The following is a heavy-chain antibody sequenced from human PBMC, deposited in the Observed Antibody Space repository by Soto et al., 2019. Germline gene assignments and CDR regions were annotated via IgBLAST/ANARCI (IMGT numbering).Heavy chain of an antibody. D-gene: IGHD3-3*01. Sequence: PGGSLRLSCAASGFTINRNDMYWVRQAPGKGLEWVAVMSFDGNHQHYADSVKGRFTISRDNSKNTLSLEMNSLRRDDTAVYYCASCERFPRVGVDYYAFDVWGQGTTVPVS. CDR3: ASCERFPRVGVDYYAFDV. CDR2: MSFDGNHQ. J-gene: IGHJ6*02. CDR1: GFTINRND. V-gene: IGHV3-30*03.